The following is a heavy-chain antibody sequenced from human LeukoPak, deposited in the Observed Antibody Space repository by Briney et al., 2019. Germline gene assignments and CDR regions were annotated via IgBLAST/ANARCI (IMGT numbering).Heavy chain of an antibody. J-gene: IGHJ6*02. V-gene: IGHV3-21*01. Sequence: GGSLRLSCAASGFTFSSYSMNWVRQAPGKGLEWVSSISSSSSYIYYADSVKGRFTISRDNAKNSLYLQMNSLRAEDTAVYYCAREACSSTSCHPRDYYYYGMDVWGQGATVTVSS. CDR2: ISSSSSYI. D-gene: IGHD2-2*01. CDR3: AREACSSTSCHPRDYYYYGMDV. CDR1: GFTFSSYS.